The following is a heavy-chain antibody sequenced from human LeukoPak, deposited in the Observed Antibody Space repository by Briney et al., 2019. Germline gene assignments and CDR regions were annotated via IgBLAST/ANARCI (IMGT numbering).Heavy chain of an antibody. CDR2: ISYDGSNK. CDR3: AKDRKYFDWSIQDYYYYGMDV. J-gene: IGHJ6*02. V-gene: IGHV3-30*18. Sequence: PGGSLRHSCAASGFTFSSYGMHWVRQAPGKGLEWVAVISYDGSNKYYADSVKGRFTISRDNSKNTLYLQMNSLRAEDTAVYYCAKDRKYFDWSIQDYYYYGMDVWGQGTTVTVSS. D-gene: IGHD3-9*01. CDR1: GFTFSSYG.